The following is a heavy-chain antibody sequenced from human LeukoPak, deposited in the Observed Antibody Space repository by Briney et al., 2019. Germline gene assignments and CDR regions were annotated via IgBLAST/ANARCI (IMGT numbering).Heavy chain of an antibody. CDR3: ARGRYDSSGYYLDAFDI. V-gene: IGHV3-21*01. J-gene: IGHJ3*02. CDR2: ISSSSSYI. Sequence: GGSLRLSCAASGFTFSSYSMNWVRQAPGKGLEWVSSISSSSSYIYYADSVKGRFTISRDNAKNSLYLQMSSLRAEDTAVYYCARGRYDSSGYYLDAFDIWGQGTMVTVSS. D-gene: IGHD3-22*01. CDR1: GFTFSSYS.